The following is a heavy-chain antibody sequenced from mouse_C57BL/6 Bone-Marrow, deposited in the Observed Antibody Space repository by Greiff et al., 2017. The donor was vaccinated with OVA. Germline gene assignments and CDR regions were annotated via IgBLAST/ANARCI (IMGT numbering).Heavy chain of an antibody. D-gene: IGHD2-5*01. J-gene: IGHJ4*01. Sequence: VQLVESGAELARPGASVKLSCKASGYTFTSYGISWVKQRTGQGLEWIGEIYPRSGNTYYNEKFKGKATLTADKSSSTAYMELRSLTSEDSAVYFCVYSNLWAMDYWGQGTSVTVSS. CDR1: GYTFTSYG. CDR2: IYPRSGNT. V-gene: IGHV1-81*01. CDR3: VYSNLWAMDY.